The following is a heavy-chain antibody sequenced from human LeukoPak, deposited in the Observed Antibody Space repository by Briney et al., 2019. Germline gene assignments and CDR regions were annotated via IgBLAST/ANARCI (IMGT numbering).Heavy chain of an antibody. CDR3: ARRLYGDFEDY. CDR2: IKPHNGGT. Sequence: GASVKVSCKASGYTFTDYYMHWVRQAPGQGLEWMGWIKPHNGGTNYAQKFQDRVTMTRDTSLSTAYMELSRLRSDDTAVYYCARRLYGDFEDYWGQGTLVTVSS. J-gene: IGHJ4*02. D-gene: IGHD4-17*01. V-gene: IGHV1-2*02. CDR1: GYTFTDYY.